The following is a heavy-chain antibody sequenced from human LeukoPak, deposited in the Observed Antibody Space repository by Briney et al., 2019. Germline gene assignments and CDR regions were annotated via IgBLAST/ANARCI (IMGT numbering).Heavy chain of an antibody. D-gene: IGHD1-26*01. Sequence: GGSLRLSCAASGSTVSSNHMSWVRQAPGKGLEWVSLIYSGGTTYYADSVKGRFTISRDNSKNTLFLQMNSLRAEDTAVYFCAREGVALTVGATDYWGQGTLVTVSS. CDR3: AREGVALTVGATDY. CDR2: IYSGGTT. CDR1: GSTVSSNH. V-gene: IGHV3-66*01. J-gene: IGHJ4*02.